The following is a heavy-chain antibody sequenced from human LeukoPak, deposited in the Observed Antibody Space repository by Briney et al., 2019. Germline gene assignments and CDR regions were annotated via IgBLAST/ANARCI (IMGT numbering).Heavy chain of an antibody. V-gene: IGHV3-30*02. Sequence: GGSLRLSCAASGFTFSSYGMHWVRQAPGKGLEWVAFIRYDGSNKYYADSVKGRFTISRDNSKNTLYLQMNSLRAEDTAVYYCAKGLRGWFGEFIFDYWGQGTLVTVSS. CDR3: AKGLRGWFGEFIFDY. D-gene: IGHD3-10*01. CDR1: GFTFSSYG. CDR2: IRYDGSNK. J-gene: IGHJ4*02.